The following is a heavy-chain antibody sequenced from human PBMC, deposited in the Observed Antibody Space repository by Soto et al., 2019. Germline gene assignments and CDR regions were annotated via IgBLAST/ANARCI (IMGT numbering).Heavy chain of an antibody. CDR1: GFTFSSYG. CDR3: AREQWPYCSSTSCHGGNWFDP. D-gene: IGHD2-2*01. Sequence: QVQLVESGGGVVQPGRSLRLSCAASGFTFSSYGMHWVRQAPGKGLEWVAVIWYDGSNKYYADSVKGRFTISRDNSKNTLYLKMNSLRAEDTAVYYCAREQWPYCSSTSCHGGNWFDPWGQGTLVTVSS. CDR2: IWYDGSNK. J-gene: IGHJ5*02. V-gene: IGHV3-33*01.